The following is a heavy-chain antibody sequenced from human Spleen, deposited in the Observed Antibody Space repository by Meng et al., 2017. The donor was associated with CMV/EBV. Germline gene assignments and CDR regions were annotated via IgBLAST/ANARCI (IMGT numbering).Heavy chain of an antibody. CDR2: ISYDGSDK. V-gene: IGHV3-30*03. Sequence: GESLKISCAASGFTFSSYWMSWVRQAPGKGLEWVAVISYDGSDKYYADSVKGRFTISRDNSKNTLYLQMNSLRAVDTAIYYCASDPFWGGFYGNWVDPWGQGTQVTVSS. D-gene: IGHD3-3*01. CDR1: GFTFSSYW. J-gene: IGHJ5*02. CDR3: ASDPFWGGFYGNWVDP.